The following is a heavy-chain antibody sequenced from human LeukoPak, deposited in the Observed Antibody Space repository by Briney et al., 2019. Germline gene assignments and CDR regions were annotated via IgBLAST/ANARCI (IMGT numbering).Heavy chain of an antibody. J-gene: IGHJ4*02. CDR3: ARGHGYNYY. CDR1: GASISGYY. D-gene: IGHD5-24*01. CDR2: ISYSGSA. Sequence: SETLSLTCAVSGASISGYYWGCIRQPPGKGLEWIGYISYSGSANYNPSLKSRVTISVDTSKNQFSLRLTSVTAADTAVYYCARGHGYNYYWGLGTLVTVSS. V-gene: IGHV4-59*01.